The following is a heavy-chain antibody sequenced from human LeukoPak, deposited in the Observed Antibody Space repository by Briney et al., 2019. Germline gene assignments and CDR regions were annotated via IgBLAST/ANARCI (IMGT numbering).Heavy chain of an antibody. CDR3: AHRKSIGNGFEY. Sequence: SGPTLVKPTQTLTLTCTFSGFSLSTGAVGVGWIRQPPGKALEWLAFIYWDDDKRYSPSLKTRLSITKDTTKNQVVLTMTNTDPVDTATHYCAHRKSIGNGFEYWGQGALVTVSS. CDR1: GFSLSTGAVG. V-gene: IGHV2-5*02. J-gene: IGHJ4*02. CDR2: IYWDDDK. D-gene: IGHD2-8*01.